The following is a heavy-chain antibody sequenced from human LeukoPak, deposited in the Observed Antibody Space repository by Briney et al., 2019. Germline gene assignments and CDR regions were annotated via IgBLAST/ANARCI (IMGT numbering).Heavy chain of an antibody. J-gene: IGHJ4*02. CDR2: INTNTGNP. Sequence: ASVKVSCKVSGYTLTELSMHWVRQAPGQGLEWMGWINTNTGNPTYAQGFTGRFVFSLDTSVSTAYLQISSLKAEDTAVYYCARVVYYDSSGSFDYWGQGTLVTVSS. CDR3: ARVVYYDSSGSFDY. V-gene: IGHV7-4-1*02. D-gene: IGHD3-22*01. CDR1: GYTLTELS.